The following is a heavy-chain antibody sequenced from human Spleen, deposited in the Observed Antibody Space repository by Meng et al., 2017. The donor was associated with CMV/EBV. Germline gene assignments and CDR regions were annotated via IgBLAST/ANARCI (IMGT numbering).Heavy chain of an antibody. V-gene: IGHV3-48*04. CDR3: ARWNVVAPAAHPDY. D-gene: IGHD2-2*01. J-gene: IGHJ4*02. CDR2: ISRSSSTI. Sequence: GGSLRLSCVASGVTFSTSGMNWVRQAPGKGLEWVAYISRSSSTIYYADSVRGRFTISRDNAKNSLFLQMNSLTADDTGVYYCARWNVVAPAAHPDYWGQGTLVTVSS. CDR1: GVTFSTSG.